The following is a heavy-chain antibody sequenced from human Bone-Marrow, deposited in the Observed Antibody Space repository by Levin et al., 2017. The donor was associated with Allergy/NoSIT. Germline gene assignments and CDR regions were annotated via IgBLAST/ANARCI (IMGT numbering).Heavy chain of an antibody. Sequence: LSLTCAASGFTFSSSAMSWVRQAPGKGLEWVSAITNSAGDTYYADSVKGRFTISKDNSKNTLYLQMNNLRAEDTAIYYCAKMGDSSGSERYYFDYWGQGTLVIVSS. V-gene: IGHV3-23*01. D-gene: IGHD6-19*01. CDR1: GFTFSSSA. CDR3: AKMGDSSGSERYYFDY. CDR2: ITNSAGDT. J-gene: IGHJ4*02.